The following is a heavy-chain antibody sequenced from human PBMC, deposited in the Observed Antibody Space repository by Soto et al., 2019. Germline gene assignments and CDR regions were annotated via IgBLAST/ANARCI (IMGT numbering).Heavy chain of an antibody. CDR1: GYSFTSYW. CDR2: IYPGDSDT. Sequence: GESLNISCKGSGYSFTSYWIGWVRQMPGKGLEWMGIIYPGDSDTRYSPSFQGQVTISADKSISTAYLQWSSLKASDTAMYYCARTAAAGKYYYGTDVWGQGTTVTSP. CDR3: ARTAAAGKYYYGTDV. V-gene: IGHV5-51*01. D-gene: IGHD6-13*01. J-gene: IGHJ6*02.